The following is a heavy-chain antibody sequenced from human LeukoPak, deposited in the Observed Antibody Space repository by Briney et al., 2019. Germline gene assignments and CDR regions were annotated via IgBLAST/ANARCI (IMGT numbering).Heavy chain of an antibody. D-gene: IGHD6-13*01. Sequence: PSETLSLTCTVSGGSISSSSYYWGWIRQHPGKGLEWIGYTYYSGNTYYNPSLKSRVSISVDTSKNQFSLNLSSVTDADTAVYYCAAGGYGSTWHSQNWGQGTLVTVSS. V-gene: IGHV4-31*03. J-gene: IGHJ4*02. CDR3: AAGGYGSTWHSQN. CDR2: TYYSGNT. CDR1: GGSISSSSYY.